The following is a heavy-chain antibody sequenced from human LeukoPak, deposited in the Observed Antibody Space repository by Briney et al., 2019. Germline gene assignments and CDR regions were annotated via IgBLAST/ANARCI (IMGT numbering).Heavy chain of an antibody. D-gene: IGHD1-26*01. CDR1: GFTFSSYG. CDR3: AREGRGAKGNAFDI. J-gene: IGHJ3*02. V-gene: IGHV3-33*01. Sequence: GRSLILSCAASGFTFSSYGMHWVRQAPGKGLEWVAVIWYDGSNKYYADSVKGRFTISRDNSKNTLYLQMNSLRAEDTAVYYCAREGRGAKGNAFDIWGQGTMVTISS. CDR2: IWYDGSNK.